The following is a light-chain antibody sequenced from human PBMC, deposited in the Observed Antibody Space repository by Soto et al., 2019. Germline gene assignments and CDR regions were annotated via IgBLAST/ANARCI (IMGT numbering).Light chain of an antibody. J-gene: IGLJ1*01. Sequence: QSALTQPASVSGSPGQSITISCTGTSSDVGGYNYVSWYQQHPGKAPKLMIFDVSNRPSGVSNRFSGSKSGNTASLTISGLQAEDGADYYCSSYTSSSTLYVFGTGTKVTL. CDR1: SSDVGGYNY. CDR2: DVS. V-gene: IGLV2-14*01. CDR3: SSYTSSSTLYV.